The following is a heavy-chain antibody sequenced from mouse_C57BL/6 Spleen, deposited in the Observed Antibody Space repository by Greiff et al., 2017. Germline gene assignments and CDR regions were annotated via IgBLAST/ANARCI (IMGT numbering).Heavy chain of an antibody. V-gene: IGHV1-19*01. J-gene: IGHJ4*01. Sequence: DVKLQESGPVLVKPGASVKMSCKASGYTFTDYYMNWVKQSHGKSLEWIGVINPYNGGTSYNQKFKGKATLTVDTSSSTAYMELNSLTSEDSAVYYCARRAVGAMDYWGQGTSVTVSS. CDR1: GYTFTDYY. CDR3: ARRAVGAMDY. D-gene: IGHD1-1*01. CDR2: INPYNGGT.